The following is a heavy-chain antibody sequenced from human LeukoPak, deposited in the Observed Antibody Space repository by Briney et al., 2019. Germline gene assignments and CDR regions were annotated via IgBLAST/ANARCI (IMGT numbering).Heavy chain of an antibody. CDR1: GESFSGYC. D-gene: IGHD3-3*01. CDR2: INHSGST. J-gene: IGHJ4*02. Sequence: PSETLSLTCAVYGESFSGYCWTWIRQPPGKGLEWIGEINHSGSTNYNPSLKSRVTISVDTSKNQFSLKLSSVTAADTAVYYCASSDFWSGYYTGFDYWGQGTLVTVSS. CDR3: ASSDFWSGYYTGFDY. V-gene: IGHV4-34*01.